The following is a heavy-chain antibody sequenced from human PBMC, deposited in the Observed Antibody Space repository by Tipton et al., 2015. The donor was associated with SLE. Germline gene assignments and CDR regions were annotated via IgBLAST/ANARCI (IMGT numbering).Heavy chain of an antibody. CDR2: IYYSGST. CDR3: ARRFNGDYYFDY. J-gene: IGHJ4*02. CDR1: GGSISSSGYY. Sequence: LRLSCTVSGGSISSSGYYWGWIRQPPGKGLEWIGTIYYSGSTYYNPSLKSRVTISVDTSKNQFSLKLSSVTAADTAVYYCARRFNGDYYFDYWGQGTLVTVSS. D-gene: IGHD2-21*02. V-gene: IGHV4-39*01.